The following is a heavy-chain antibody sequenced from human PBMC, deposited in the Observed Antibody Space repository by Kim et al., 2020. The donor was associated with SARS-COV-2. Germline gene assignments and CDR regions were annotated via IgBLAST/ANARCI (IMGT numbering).Heavy chain of an antibody. CDR1: GGSISSSSYY. Sequence: SETLSLTCTVSGGSISSSSYYWGWIRQPPGKGLEWIGSIYYSGSTYYNPSLKSRVTISVDTSKNQFSLKLSSVTAADTAVYYCARSLSFTYYDFWSGKITGNYFDYWGQGTLVTVSS. V-gene: IGHV4-39*01. D-gene: IGHD3-3*01. CDR3: ARSLSFTYYDFWSGKITGNYFDY. CDR2: IYYSGST. J-gene: IGHJ4*02.